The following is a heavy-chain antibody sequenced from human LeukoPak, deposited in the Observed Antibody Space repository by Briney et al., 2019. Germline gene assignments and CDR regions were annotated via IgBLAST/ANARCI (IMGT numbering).Heavy chain of an antibody. CDR3: ARFDRVGARYYSYYMDV. CDR1: GFTFDDYG. J-gene: IGHJ6*03. D-gene: IGHD1-26*01. V-gene: IGHV3-20*04. Sequence: GGSLRLSCAASGFTFDDYGMSWVRQAPGKGLEWVSGINWNGGSTGYADSVKGRFTISRDNAKNSLYLQMNSLRAEDTALYYCARFDRVGARYYSYYMDVWGKGTTVTVSS. CDR2: INWNGGST.